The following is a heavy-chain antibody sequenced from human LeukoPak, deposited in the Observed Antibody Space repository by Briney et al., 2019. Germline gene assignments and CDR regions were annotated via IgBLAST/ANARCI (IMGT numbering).Heavy chain of an antibody. V-gene: IGHV4-59*08. CDR1: GGSISSYY. Sequence: KSSETLSLTCTVSGGSISSYYWSWIRQPPGKGLEWIGYIYYSGSTNYNPSLKSRVTISVDTSKNQFSLKLSSVTAADTAVYYCARSRDGYIDYWGQGTLVTVSS. J-gene: IGHJ4*02. D-gene: IGHD5-24*01. CDR3: ARSRDGYIDY. CDR2: IYYSGST.